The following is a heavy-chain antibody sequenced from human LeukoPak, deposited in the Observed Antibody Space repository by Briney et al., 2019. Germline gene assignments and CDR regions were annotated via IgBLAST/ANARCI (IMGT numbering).Heavy chain of an antibody. J-gene: IGHJ4*02. CDR3: AKDRRYYDSSGYPDFDY. D-gene: IGHD3-22*01. CDR1: GFTFSSYA. V-gene: IGHV3-23*01. Sequence: PGGSLRLSCAASGFTFSSYAVSWVRQAPGKGLEWASAISGSGGSTYYADSVKGRFTISRDNSKNTLYLQMNSLRAEDTAVYYCAKDRRYYDSSGYPDFDYWGQGTLVTVSS. CDR2: ISGSGGST.